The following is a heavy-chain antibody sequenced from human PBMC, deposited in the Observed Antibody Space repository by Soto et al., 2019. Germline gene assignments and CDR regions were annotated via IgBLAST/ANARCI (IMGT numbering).Heavy chain of an antibody. CDR3: ARVGPGYYFGMDV. J-gene: IGHJ6*02. CDR2: MNPNSGNT. CDR1: GYTFTNYD. Sequence: QVQLVQSGAGVKKPGASVKVSCTASGYTFTNYDIYWVRQATGQGLECVGWMNPNSGNTDYPQKFQGRVTMTRTTSISTAYMELTSLRSEDTAVYYCARVGPGYYFGMDVWGQGTTVTVSS. V-gene: IGHV1-8*01.